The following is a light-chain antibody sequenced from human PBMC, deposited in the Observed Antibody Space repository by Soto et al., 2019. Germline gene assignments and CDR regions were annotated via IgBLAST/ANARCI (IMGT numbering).Light chain of an antibody. CDR3: QQYGSSGT. V-gene: IGKV3-20*01. CDR1: QSVSSNY. CDR2: GAS. Sequence: EIVLTQSPGTLSLSPGEMATLSCRASQSVSSNYLAWYQQKPGQAPRLLIYGASNRATGIPDRFSGSGSGTDFTLTISRLETEDFAVYYCQQYGSSGTFGQGTKVDIK. J-gene: IGKJ1*01.